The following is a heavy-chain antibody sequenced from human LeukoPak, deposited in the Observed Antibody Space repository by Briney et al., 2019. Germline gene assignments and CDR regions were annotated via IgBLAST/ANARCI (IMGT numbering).Heavy chain of an antibody. D-gene: IGHD6-13*01. CDR3: ARNGPAAGPDY. Sequence: GASVKVSCKASGGTFSSYAISWVRQAPGQGLEWMGWINPNSGGTNYAQKFQGRVTMTRDTSISTAYMELSRLRSDDTAVYYCARNGPAAGPDYWGQGTLVTVSS. J-gene: IGHJ4*02. V-gene: IGHV1-2*02. CDR2: INPNSGGT. CDR1: GGTFSSYA.